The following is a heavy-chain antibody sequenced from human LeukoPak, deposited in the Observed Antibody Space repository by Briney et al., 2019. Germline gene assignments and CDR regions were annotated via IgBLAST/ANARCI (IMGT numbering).Heavy chain of an antibody. V-gene: IGHV1-2*02. J-gene: IGHJ6*03. CDR3: ARAHHYRSRPSLARNYYYMDV. CDR1: GYTFTGYY. Sequence: ASVKVSCKASGYTFTGYYMHWVRQAPGQGLEWRGWINPNSGGTNYAQKFQGRVTMTRDTSISTAYMELSRLRSDDTAVYYCARAHHYRSRPSLARNYYYMDVWGKGTTVTVSS. D-gene: IGHD3-16*01. CDR2: INPNSGGT.